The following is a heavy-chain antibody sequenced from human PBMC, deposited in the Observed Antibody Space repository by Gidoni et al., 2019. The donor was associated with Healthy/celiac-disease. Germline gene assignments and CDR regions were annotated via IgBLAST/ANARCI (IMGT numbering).Heavy chain of an antibody. V-gene: IGHV3-66*02. Sequence: EVQLVESGGGLVQPGGSLRLSCADSGFTVSSNYMSWVRQAPGKGLEWVSVIYSGGSTYYADSVKGRFTISRDNSKNTLYLQMNSLRAEDTAVYYCARWRGDYREGNFDYWGQGTLVTVSS. J-gene: IGHJ4*02. D-gene: IGHD4-17*01. CDR1: GFTVSSNY. CDR2: IYSGGST. CDR3: ARWRGDYREGNFDY.